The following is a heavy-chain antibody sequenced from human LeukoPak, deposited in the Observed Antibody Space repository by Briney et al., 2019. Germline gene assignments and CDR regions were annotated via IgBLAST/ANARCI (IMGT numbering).Heavy chain of an antibody. Sequence: TGGSLRLYCAASGFTFSSYSMNWVRQAPGKGLEWVSSISSSSSYIYYADSVKGRFTISRDNAKNSLYLQMNSLRAEDTAVYYCARDHQVLNDAFDIWGQGTMVTVSS. V-gene: IGHV3-21*01. J-gene: IGHJ3*02. CDR2: ISSSSSYI. CDR3: ARDHQVLNDAFDI. CDR1: GFTFSSYS.